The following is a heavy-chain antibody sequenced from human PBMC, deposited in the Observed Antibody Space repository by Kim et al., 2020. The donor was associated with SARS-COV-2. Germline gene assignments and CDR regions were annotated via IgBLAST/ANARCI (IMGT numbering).Heavy chain of an antibody. D-gene: IGHD6-13*01. CDR3: ARAVDRSSSWYGDYYYGMDV. V-gene: IGHV3-21*01. J-gene: IGHJ6*02. Sequence: GGSLRLSCAASGFTFSSYSMNWVRQAPGKGLEWVSSISSSSSYIYYADSVKGRFTISRDNAKNSLYLQMNSLRAEDTAVYYCARAVDRSSSWYGDYYYGMDVWGQGTTVTVSS. CDR2: ISSSSSYI. CDR1: GFTFSSYS.